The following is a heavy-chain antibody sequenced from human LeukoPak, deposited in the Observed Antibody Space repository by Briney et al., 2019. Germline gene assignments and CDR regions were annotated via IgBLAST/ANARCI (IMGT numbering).Heavy chain of an antibody. CDR3: ARRNIGGSYYNWFDP. J-gene: IGHJ5*02. V-gene: IGHV3-11*01. Sequence: GGSLRLSCAASGFTFSDYYMSWIRQAPGKGLEWVSYISSSGSTIYYADSVKGRYTISMDNAKNSLYLQMNSLRAEDTAVYYCARRNIGGSYYNWFDPWGQGTLVTVSS. CDR2: ISSSGSTI. CDR1: GFTFSDYY. D-gene: IGHD1-26*01.